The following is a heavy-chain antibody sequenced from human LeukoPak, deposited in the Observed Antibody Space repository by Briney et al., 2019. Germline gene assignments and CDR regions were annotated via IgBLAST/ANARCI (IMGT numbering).Heavy chain of an antibody. V-gene: IGHV3-23*01. J-gene: IGHJ4*02. Sequence: GGSLRLSCAASGFTFSSYAMSWVRQAPGKGLEWVSAISGSGGSTYYADSVKGRFTISRDNSKNTLYLQMNSLRAEDTAVYYCAKDQGSHYYGSGSYPNYWVQATLVTVSS. CDR1: GFTFSSYA. CDR2: ISGSGGST. CDR3: AKDQGSHYYGSGSYPNY. D-gene: IGHD3-10*01.